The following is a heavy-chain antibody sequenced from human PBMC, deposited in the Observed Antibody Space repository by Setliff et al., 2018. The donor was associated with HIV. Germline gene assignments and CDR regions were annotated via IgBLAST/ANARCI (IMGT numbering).Heavy chain of an antibody. CDR2: IYHSGST. CDR1: GYSISSGYY. CDR3: ARAGSAAASPLDY. D-gene: IGHD6-6*01. V-gene: IGHV4-38-2*02. J-gene: IGHJ4*02. Sequence: SETLSLTCTVSGYSISSGYYWGWVRQPPGKGLEWIGSIYHSGSTYYNPSLKSRVTISIDTSKNQFSLKLTSVTAADTAVYYCARAGSAAASPLDYWGQGTLVTVSS.